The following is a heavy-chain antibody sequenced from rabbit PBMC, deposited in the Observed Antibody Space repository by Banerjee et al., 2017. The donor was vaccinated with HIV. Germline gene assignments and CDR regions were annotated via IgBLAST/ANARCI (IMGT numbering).Heavy chain of an antibody. CDR3: VRDAGYAGSNL. CDR2: IYTGDGSP. Sequence: QQQLEESGGGLVKPGRTLTLTCTASGIDFSSSDWRCWVRQAPGKGLEWIGCIYTGDGSPYYATWAKVRFTISKTSSTTVTLQMTSLTAADTATYFCVRDAGYAGSNLWGQGTLVTVS. D-gene: IGHD4-2*01. CDR1: GIDFSSSDW. J-gene: IGHJ4*01. V-gene: IGHV1S45*01.